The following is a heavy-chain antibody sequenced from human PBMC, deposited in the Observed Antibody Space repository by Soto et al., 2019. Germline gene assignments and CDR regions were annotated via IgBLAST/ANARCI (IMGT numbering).Heavy chain of an antibody. V-gene: IGHV3-23*01. CDR3: AKDLHGSGWSFDQ. D-gene: IGHD6-19*01. J-gene: IGHJ4*02. CDR1: GFTFSTQA. Sequence: EVQLLESGGGLVQPGGSLRLSCSASGFTFSTQAMAWVRQAPGKGLEWVSALISSGESPDYANSVKGRFTIYRDNSKNTLDLQRNSLRADDTAVYYFAKDLHGSGWSFDQWGQGTVVTVSS. CDR2: LISSGESP.